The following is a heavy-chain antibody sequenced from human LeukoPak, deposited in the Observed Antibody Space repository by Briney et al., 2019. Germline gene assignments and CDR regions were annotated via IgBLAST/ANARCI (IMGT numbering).Heavy chain of an antibody. CDR2: IYYSGST. V-gene: IGHV4-61*01. Sequence: SETLSLTCTVSGGSISSSSYYWSWIRQPPGKGLEWIGYIYYSGSTNYNPSLKSRVTISVDTSKNQFSLKLSSVTAADTAVYSCARIYYDSSGYYSVDYWGQGTLVTVSS. D-gene: IGHD3-22*01. CDR1: GGSISSSSYY. J-gene: IGHJ4*02. CDR3: ARIYYDSSGYYSVDY.